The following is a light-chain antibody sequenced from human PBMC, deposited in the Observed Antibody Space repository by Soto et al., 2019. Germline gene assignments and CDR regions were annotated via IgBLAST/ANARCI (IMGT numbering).Light chain of an antibody. CDR1: RSISRY. V-gene: IGKV1-39*01. CDR2: AAS. CDR3: KQSYSSQWT. Sequence: DIQMTQSPSSLSASVGARVNMTCRASRSISRYLSWYQQKPGKAPNLLIYAASSLQSGVPSRFSGAGSGTDFTLTIGNLHPEDFAIYYCKQSYSSQWTFGQGTKVDIK. J-gene: IGKJ1*01.